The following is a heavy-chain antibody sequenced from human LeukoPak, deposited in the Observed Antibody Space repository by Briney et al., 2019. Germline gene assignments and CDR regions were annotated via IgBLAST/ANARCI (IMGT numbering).Heavy chain of an antibody. V-gene: IGHV3-7*03. J-gene: IGHJ6*03. CDR2: IMQDGSEK. CDR1: GFTFSSFW. CDR3: ARVMSASVWRSYGSYYYYSFMDI. D-gene: IGHD3-16*01. Sequence: GGSLRLSCAASGFTFSSFWMSLVRQAPGKGLEGVANIMQDGSEKFSADSVKRRFTISRDNAKNSMYMQMNSLRAEDAAVYYCARVMSASVWRSYGSYYYYSFMDIWGKGTTVTVSS.